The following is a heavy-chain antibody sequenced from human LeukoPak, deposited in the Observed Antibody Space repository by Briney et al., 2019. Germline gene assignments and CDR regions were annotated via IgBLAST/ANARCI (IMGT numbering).Heavy chain of an antibody. CDR1: GFTVSSNY. CDR2: IYSGGST. Sequence: GGSLRLSCAAPGFTVSSNYMSWVRQAPGKGLEWVSVIYSGGSTYYADSVKGRFTISRDNSKNTLYLQMNSLRAEGTAVYYCASGIAAADPYYFDYWGQGTLVTVSS. D-gene: IGHD6-13*01. V-gene: IGHV3-53*01. J-gene: IGHJ4*02. CDR3: ASGIAAADPYYFDY.